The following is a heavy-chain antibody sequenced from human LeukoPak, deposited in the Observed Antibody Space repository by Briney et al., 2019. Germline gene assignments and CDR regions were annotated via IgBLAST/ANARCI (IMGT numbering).Heavy chain of an antibody. CDR2: IYSGGST. CDR3: ARERYYYDSSGDAFDI. Sequence: GGSLRLSCAASGFTVSSNYMSWVRQAPGKGLEWVSVIYSGGSTYYADSVKGRFTISRDNAKNSLYLQMNSLRAEDTAVYYCARERYYYDSSGDAFDIWGQGTMVTVSS. CDR1: GFTVSSNY. J-gene: IGHJ3*02. D-gene: IGHD3-22*01. V-gene: IGHV3-53*01.